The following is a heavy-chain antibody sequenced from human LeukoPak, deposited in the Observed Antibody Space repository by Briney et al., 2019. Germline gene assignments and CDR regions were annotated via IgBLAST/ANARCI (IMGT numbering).Heavy chain of an antibody. Sequence: SQTLSLTCAVSGGSISSGGYSWSWIRQPPGRGLEWIGYIYHSWSTYYNPSLKSLVTISVDRAKNQFSLTLSSVTAADTAVYYCARVVSVVVPAAWGDYGMDVWGKGTTVTVSS. CDR2: IYHSWST. CDR3: ARVVSVVVPAAWGDYGMDV. V-gene: IGHV4-30-2*01. CDR1: GGSISSGGYS. D-gene: IGHD2-2*01. J-gene: IGHJ6*04.